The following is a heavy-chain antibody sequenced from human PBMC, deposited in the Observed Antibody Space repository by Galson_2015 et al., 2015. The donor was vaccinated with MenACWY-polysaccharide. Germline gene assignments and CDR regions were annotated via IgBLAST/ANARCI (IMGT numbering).Heavy chain of an antibody. Sequence: ETLSLTCTVSGGSISSYRWTWIRQPPGKGLEWIGYIYYTGTTKYNPSLTSRVTISVDTSKKYFSLKLSSVTAADTAVYYCAGLMAGPPFGWFDPWGQGTLVTVSS. CDR1: GGSISSYR. CDR2: IYYTGTT. J-gene: IGHJ5*02. D-gene: IGHD6-19*01. V-gene: IGHV4-59*01. CDR3: AGLMAGPPFGWFDP.